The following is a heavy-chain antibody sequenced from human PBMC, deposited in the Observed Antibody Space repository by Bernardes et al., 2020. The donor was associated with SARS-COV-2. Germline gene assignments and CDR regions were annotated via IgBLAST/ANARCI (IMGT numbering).Heavy chain of an antibody. D-gene: IGHD1-26*01. CDR1: GYSFTTYW. Sequence: GESLKISCKGSGYSFTTYWIGWVRQMPGKGLEWMGIIYPGDSDTRYSPSFQGQVAISADKSISTAYLQWSSLKASDTAMYYCARGRYSGSYFRDFDYWGQGTLVTVSS. CDR2: IYPGDSDT. V-gene: IGHV5-51*01. J-gene: IGHJ4*02. CDR3: ARGRYSGSYFRDFDY.